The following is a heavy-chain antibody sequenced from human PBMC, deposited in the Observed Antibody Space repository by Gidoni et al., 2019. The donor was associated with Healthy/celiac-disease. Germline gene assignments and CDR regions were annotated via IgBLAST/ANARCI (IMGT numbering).Heavy chain of an antibody. CDR2: IKQDGSEK. D-gene: IGHD3-3*01. V-gene: IGHV3-7*01. Sequence: EVQLVESGGGLVQPGGSLRLSCAASGVTFSSYWRSGVRQAPGKGLEWVANIKQDGSEKYYVDSVKGRFTISRDNAKNSLYLQMNSLRAEDTAVYYCARDLEGETYYDFWSGYDAFDIWGQGTMVTVSS. CDR3: ARDLEGETYYDFWSGYDAFDI. J-gene: IGHJ3*02. CDR1: GVTFSSYW.